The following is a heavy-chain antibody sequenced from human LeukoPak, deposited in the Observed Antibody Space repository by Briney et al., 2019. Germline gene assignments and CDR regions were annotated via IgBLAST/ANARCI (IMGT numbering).Heavy chain of an antibody. V-gene: IGHV4-61*01. D-gene: IGHD3-10*01. J-gene: IGHJ6*03. CDR2: IHYSEST. Sequence: PSETLSLTCTVSGYSISSGYYWSWIRQPPGKGLEWIGYIHYSESTNYNPSLKSRVTISVDTSKNQFSLKLNSMTAADTAVYYCARVTESYGSGRRHNYYYYYMDVWGKGTTVTISS. CDR3: ARVTESYGSGRRHNYYYYYMDV. CDR1: GYSISSGYY.